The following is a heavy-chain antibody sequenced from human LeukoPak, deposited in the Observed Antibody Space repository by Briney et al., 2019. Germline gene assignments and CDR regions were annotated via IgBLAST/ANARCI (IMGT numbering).Heavy chain of an antibody. D-gene: IGHD3-9*01. CDR1: GFTFTDYA. CDR2: ISSDGNTQ. Sequence: GTSLRLSCVASGFTFTDYAFNWVRQTPGKGMEWVAIISSDGNTQSYADPLKGRFTISRDNFRDTVFLELTTLRPEGTGLYYCVRDLTSGARFDFWGPGTLVTVSS. CDR3: VRDLTSGARFDF. V-gene: IGHV3-30*04. J-gene: IGHJ4*01.